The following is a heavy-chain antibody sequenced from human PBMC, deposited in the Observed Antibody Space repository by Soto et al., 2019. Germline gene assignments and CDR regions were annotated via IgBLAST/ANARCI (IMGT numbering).Heavy chain of an antibody. CDR1: GFTFSSYG. CDR3: ARDPLRYCSSTSCYVSNYYYYYYMDV. V-gene: IGHV3-33*01. CDR2: IWYDGSNK. Sequence: GGSLRLSCAASGFTFSSYGMHWVRQAPGKGLEWVAVIWYDGSNKYYADSVKGRFTISRDNSKNRLYLQMNSLRAEDTAVYYCARDPLRYCSSTSCYVSNYYYYYYMDVWGKGTTVTVSS. D-gene: IGHD2-2*01. J-gene: IGHJ6*03.